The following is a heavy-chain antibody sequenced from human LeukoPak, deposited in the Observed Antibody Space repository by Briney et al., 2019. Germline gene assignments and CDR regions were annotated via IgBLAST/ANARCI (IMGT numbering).Heavy chain of an antibody. Sequence: SETLSLTCTVSGGSISSSSYYWGWIRQPPGKGLEWIGSIYYSGSTYYNPSLKSRVTISVDTSKNQFSLKLSSVTAADTAVYYCARQGPDSSSWYVFDYWGQGTLVTVSS. V-gene: IGHV4-39*01. CDR3: ARQGPDSSSWYVFDY. D-gene: IGHD6-13*01. CDR2: IYYSGST. J-gene: IGHJ4*02. CDR1: GGSISSSSYY.